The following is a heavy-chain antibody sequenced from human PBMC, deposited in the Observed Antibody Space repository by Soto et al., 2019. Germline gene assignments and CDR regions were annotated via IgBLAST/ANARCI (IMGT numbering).Heavy chain of an antibody. V-gene: IGHV1-69*01. Sequence: QVQLVQSGAEVKKPGSSVKVSCKASGGTFSSYAISWVRQAPGQGLEWMGGIIPIFGTANYAQKFQGRVTITADESTSTAYMELSSLRSEDTAVYYCARDGGDYYGSGSYYFEGYYYGMDVWGQGTTVTVSS. D-gene: IGHD3-10*01. CDR1: GGTFSSYA. CDR2: IIPIFGTA. J-gene: IGHJ6*02. CDR3: ARDGGDYYGSGSYYFEGYYYGMDV.